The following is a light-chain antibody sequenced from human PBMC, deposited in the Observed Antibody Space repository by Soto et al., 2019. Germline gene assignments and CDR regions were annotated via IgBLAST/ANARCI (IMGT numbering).Light chain of an antibody. V-gene: IGLV3-25*02. J-gene: IGLJ3*02. CDR3: QTADNSGTLLL. CDR2: KDN. CDR1: PLTRQY. Sequence: SYELTQPPSMSVSPGQTARITCSGDPLTRQYVYWYQQKPGQAPLLVIYKDNERPSGIPERFSGSTSGTTGTLTISGVRAEDEADYYWQTADNSGTLLLFAGGTKVTVL.